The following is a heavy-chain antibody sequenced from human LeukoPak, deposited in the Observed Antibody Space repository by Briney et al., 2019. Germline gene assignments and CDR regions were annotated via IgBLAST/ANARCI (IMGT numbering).Heavy chain of an antibody. CDR1: GHSITNYW. CDR3: ARVVGFCSGDSCYSSGGFDY. D-gene: IGHD2-15*01. Sequence: GESLKISCKGSGHSITNYWIGWVRQMPGKGLEWMGIIYPGDPDTRYSPSFQGQVTISADKSINTAYLQWSSLKASDTAMYYCARVVGFCSGDSCYSSGGFDYWGQGTLVTVSS. J-gene: IGHJ4*02. CDR2: IYPGDPDT. V-gene: IGHV5-51*01.